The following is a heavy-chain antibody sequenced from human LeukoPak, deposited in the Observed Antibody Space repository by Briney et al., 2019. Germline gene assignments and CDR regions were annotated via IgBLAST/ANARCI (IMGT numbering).Heavy chain of an antibody. CDR3: ARGVAGYGPYDY. CDR1: GASISSHY. V-gene: IGHV4-59*11. CDR2: MFDSGRT. Sequence: SETLSLTCTVSGASISSHYWSWIRQPPGEGLEWLGYMFDSGRTKYNPSLKSRVTISLDTPKNQFSLRLNSVTAADTAVYYCARGVAGYGPYDYWGQGTLVTVSS. D-gene: IGHD5-12*01. J-gene: IGHJ4*02.